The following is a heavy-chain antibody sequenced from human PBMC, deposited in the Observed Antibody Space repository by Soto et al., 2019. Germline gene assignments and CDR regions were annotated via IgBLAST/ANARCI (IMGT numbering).Heavy chain of an antibody. CDR1: GFTFSSYE. CDR2: ISSSGSTI. CDR3: ARDEGGVVVVPAARGYYFDY. J-gene: IGHJ4*02. V-gene: IGHV3-48*03. D-gene: IGHD2-2*01. Sequence: EVQLVESGGGLVQPGGSLRLSCAASGFTFSSYEMNWVRQAPGKGLEWVSYISSSGSTIYYADSVKGRFTISRDNAKNSLYLQMNSLRAEDTAVYYCARDEGGVVVVPAARGYYFDYWGQGTLVTVSS.